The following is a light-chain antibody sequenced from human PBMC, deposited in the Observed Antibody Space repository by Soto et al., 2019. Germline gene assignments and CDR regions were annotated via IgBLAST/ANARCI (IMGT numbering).Light chain of an antibody. J-gene: IGKJ5*01. CDR3: QQLKSYPIS. V-gene: IGKV3-15*01. Sequence: EIVMTQSPATLSVSPGDRATLSFGASQSVKSNLAWYQQDPGQAPRLLIYGASTRATGISARFSGSGSGTEFTLTISSLQSEDFAVYYCQQLKSYPISFGQGTRLEIK. CDR1: QSVKSN. CDR2: GAS.